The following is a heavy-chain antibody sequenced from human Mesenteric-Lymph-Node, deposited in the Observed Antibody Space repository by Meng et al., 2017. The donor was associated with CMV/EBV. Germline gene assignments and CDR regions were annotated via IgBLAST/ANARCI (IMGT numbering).Heavy chain of an antibody. D-gene: IGHD4-11*01. CDR1: GFTFSSYA. CDR3: ARVPHHDYIRT. Sequence: GGSLRLSCAASGFTFSSYAMSWVRQAPGKGLEWVSAISGSGGSTYYADSVKGRFTISRDNAKNSLYLQMNSLRAEDTAVYYCARVPHHDYIRTWGQGTLVTVSS. V-gene: IGHV3-23*01. CDR2: ISGSGGST. J-gene: IGHJ5*02.